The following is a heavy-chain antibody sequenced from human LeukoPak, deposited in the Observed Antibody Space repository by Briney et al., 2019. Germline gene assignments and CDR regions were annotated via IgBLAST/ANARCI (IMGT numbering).Heavy chain of an antibody. Sequence: PGGSLRLSCAASGFTFSSYGMSWVRQAPGKGLEWVSAISGGGSTYYADSVKGRFTISRDNSKNTLYLQMNSLRAEDTAVYYCAKEDYGDYKYNWFDPWGQGTLVIVSS. V-gene: IGHV3-23*01. D-gene: IGHD4-17*01. CDR3: AKEDYGDYKYNWFDP. CDR1: GFTFSSYG. CDR2: ISGGGST. J-gene: IGHJ5*02.